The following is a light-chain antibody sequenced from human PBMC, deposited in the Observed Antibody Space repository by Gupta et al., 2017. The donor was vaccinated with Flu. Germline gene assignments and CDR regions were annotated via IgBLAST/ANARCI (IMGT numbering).Light chain of an antibody. J-gene: IGKJ1*01. CDR3: QQYNNWPPWT. CDR2: FAS. Sequence: EIVLTQSPATLSVSPGEKATLSCRATQSVSNNLAWYQQKPGQAPRLLIYFASTRAPGIPARFSGSGSGTDFTLTISSLESEDFAVYYCQQYNNWPPWTFGQGTKVEVK. V-gene: IGKV3-15*01. CDR1: QSVSNN.